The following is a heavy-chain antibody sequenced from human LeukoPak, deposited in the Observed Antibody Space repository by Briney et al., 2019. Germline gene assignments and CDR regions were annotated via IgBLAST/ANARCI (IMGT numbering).Heavy chain of an antibody. Sequence: SETLSLTCTVSGYSISSGYYWGWIRQPPGKGLEWIGSIYHSGSTYYNPSLKSRVTISVDTSKNQFSLKLSSVTAADTAVYYCARGGLAVAGIDYWGQGTLVTVSS. D-gene: IGHD6-19*01. V-gene: IGHV4-38-2*02. J-gene: IGHJ4*02. CDR1: GYSISSGYY. CDR2: IYHSGST. CDR3: ARGGLAVAGIDY.